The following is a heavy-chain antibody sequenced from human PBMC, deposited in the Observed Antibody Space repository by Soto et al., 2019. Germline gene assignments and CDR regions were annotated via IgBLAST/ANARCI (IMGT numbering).Heavy chain of an antibody. J-gene: IGHJ3*02. CDR2: ISHDGSYK. D-gene: IGHD1-26*01. V-gene: IGHV3-30*18. CDR1: GFSFTTYV. Sequence: GGSLRLSCAASGFSFTTYVMHWVRQAPGKGREGGAVISHDGSYKYYGDAGKGRFTISRDTSKNAVYLEMNSLRPEDTAVYYCAKGLLAIVGTTLPRDAFNIWGQGTMVTVSS. CDR3: AKGLLAIVGTTLPRDAFNI.